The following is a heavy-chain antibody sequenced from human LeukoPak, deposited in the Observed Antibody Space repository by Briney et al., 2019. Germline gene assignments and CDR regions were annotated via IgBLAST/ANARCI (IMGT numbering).Heavy chain of an antibody. Sequence: QSGGSLRLSCAASGFTFDDYAMHWVRQAPGKGLEWVAGINWNSGSIGYADSVKGRFTISRDNAKTSLYLQMNSLRAEDTAFYFCAKGSLVGAYHWNDGTGEFDYWGQGTLVTVSS. CDR1: GFTFDDYA. CDR2: INWNSGSI. CDR3: AKGSLVGAYHWNDGTGEFDY. D-gene: IGHD1-20*01. J-gene: IGHJ4*02. V-gene: IGHV3-9*01.